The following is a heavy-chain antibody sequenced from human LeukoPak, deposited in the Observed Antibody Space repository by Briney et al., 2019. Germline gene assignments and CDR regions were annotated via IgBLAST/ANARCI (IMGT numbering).Heavy chain of an antibody. CDR1: GGSISSGGYY. J-gene: IGHJ4*02. Sequence: SQTLSLTCTVSGGSISSGGYYWSWIRQPPGKGLEWIGYIYYSGSTNYYPSLKSRVTISVDTSKNQFSLKLSSVTAADTAVYYCARHVAGGGYPEMFDYWGQGTLVTVSS. CDR2: IYYSGST. V-gene: IGHV4-61*08. D-gene: IGHD5-12*01. CDR3: ARHVAGGGYPEMFDY.